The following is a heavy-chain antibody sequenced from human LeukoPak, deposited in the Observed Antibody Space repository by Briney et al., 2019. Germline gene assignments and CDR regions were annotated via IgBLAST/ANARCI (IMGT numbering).Heavy chain of an antibody. V-gene: IGHV1-46*01. CDR3: ARDQDYYGSGVKLGNYYYYYMDV. D-gene: IGHD3-10*01. Sequence: ASVKVSCKASGYTFTSYYMHWVRQAPGQALEWMGIINPSGGSTSYAQKFQGRVTMTRDTSTSTVYMELSSLRSEDTAVYYCARDQDYYGSGVKLGNYYYYYMDVWGKGTTVTVSS. CDR2: INPSGGST. CDR1: GYTFTSYY. J-gene: IGHJ6*03.